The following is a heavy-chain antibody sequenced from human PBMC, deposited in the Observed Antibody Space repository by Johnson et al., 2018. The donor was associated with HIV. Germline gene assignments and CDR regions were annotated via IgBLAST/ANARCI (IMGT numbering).Heavy chain of an antibody. CDR1: GFTFSSYW. V-gene: IGHV3-7*05. Sequence: VQLVESGGGLVQPGESLRLSCAASGFTFSSYWMNWVRQAPGKGLEWVANIKQDGSARKYVDSVKGRFTISRDNAKNSLYLQMNSLRAEDTAVYYCARGPSQLYWPDVAFDIWGQGTTVTVSS. D-gene: IGHD2-8*02. J-gene: IGHJ3*02. CDR2: IKQDGSAR. CDR3: ARGPSQLYWPDVAFDI.